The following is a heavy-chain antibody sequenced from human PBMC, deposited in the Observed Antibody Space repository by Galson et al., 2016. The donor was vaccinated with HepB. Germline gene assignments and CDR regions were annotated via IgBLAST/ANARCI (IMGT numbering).Heavy chain of an antibody. D-gene: IGHD5-24*01. Sequence: SETLSLTCTVSGVSISSYYWTWIRQPPGKGLEWVGYINDSGSTNYNPSLKSRVTMSVDTSKNHFSLKVTSVTAADTAVYYCARERDGTDAFDIWGRGTLVTVSS. CDR1: GVSISSYY. CDR2: INDSGST. J-gene: IGHJ3*02. V-gene: IGHV4-59*01. CDR3: ARERDGTDAFDI.